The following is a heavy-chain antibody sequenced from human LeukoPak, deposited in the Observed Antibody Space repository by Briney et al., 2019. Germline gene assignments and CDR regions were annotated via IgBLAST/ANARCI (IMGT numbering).Heavy chain of an antibody. CDR3: ARLWGTNGVHDWFDP. V-gene: IGHV5-51*01. J-gene: IGHJ5*02. CDR2: IYPGDSDT. CDR1: GYSFTSYW. Sequence: GESLKISCKGSGYSFTSYWIGWVRQMPGKGLEWMGIIYPGDSDTRYSPSFQGQVTISADKSISTAYLQWSSLKASDTAMYYCARLWGTNGVHDWFDPWGQGTLVTVSS. D-gene: IGHD2-8*01.